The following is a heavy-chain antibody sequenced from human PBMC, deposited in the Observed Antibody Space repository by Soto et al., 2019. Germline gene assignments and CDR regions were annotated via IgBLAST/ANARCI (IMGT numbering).Heavy chain of an antibody. D-gene: IGHD3-10*01. V-gene: IGHV1-3*01. Sequence: GASVKVSCKASGYTFTNYAMHWVRQAPGQRLEWMGWINPGNGNTKYSQNFQGRVTITRDTSASIAYMELSGLRSEDTAVYYCARGAPPDSWGLGTPVTVSS. CDR2: INPGNGNT. CDR1: GYTFTNYA. J-gene: IGHJ4*02. CDR3: ARGAPPDS.